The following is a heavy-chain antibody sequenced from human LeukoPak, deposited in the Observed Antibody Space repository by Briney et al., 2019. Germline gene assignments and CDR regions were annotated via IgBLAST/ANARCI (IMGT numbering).Heavy chain of an antibody. CDR1: GGSISSGDYY. CDR3: TRAAGDGDY. Sequence: SQTLSLTCTVSGGSISSGDYYRSWIRQPPGKGLEWIGYIHYSGNTYYNPSLKSRLTISVDASKNQFSLKLSSVTAADTAVYYCTRAAGDGDYWGQGTLVIVSS. V-gene: IGHV4-30-4*08. J-gene: IGHJ4*02. D-gene: IGHD3-10*01. CDR2: IHYSGNT.